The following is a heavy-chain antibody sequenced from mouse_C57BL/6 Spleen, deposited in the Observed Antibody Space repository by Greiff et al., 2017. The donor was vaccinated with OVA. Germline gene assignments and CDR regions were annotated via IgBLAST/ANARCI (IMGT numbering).Heavy chain of an antibody. CDR3: ARETGTGYYFDY. Sequence: VQLQQPGTELVKPGASVKLSCKASGYTFTSYWMHWVKQRPGQGLEWIGNINPSNGGTNYNEKFKSKATLTVDKSSTTAYMQLSSLTSEEAAVDYCARETGTGYYFDYWGQGTTLTVAS. V-gene: IGHV1-53*01. D-gene: IGHD4-1*01. J-gene: IGHJ2*01. CDR2: INPSNGGT. CDR1: GYTFTSYW.